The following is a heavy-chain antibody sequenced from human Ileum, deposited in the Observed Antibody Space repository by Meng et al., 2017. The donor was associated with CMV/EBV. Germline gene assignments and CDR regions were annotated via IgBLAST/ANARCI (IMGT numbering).Heavy chain of an antibody. V-gene: IGHV6-1*01. D-gene: IGHD3-10*01. Sequence: QLQLPQSVPVLLTPSQTLSLTCAGDSVSISTESWNWIRQSPSRGLEWLGRTWYGSKWYYEYAVSVKSRITIIPDTSQNQISLQLNSVTPDDTAVYYCTYGWPLKYWGQGSLVTVSS. CDR3: TYGWPLKY. J-gene: IGHJ4*02. CDR1: DSVSISTES. CDR2: TWYGSKWYY.